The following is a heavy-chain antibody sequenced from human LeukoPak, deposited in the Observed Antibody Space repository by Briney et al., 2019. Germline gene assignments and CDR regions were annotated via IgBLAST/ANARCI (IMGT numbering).Heavy chain of an antibody. Sequence: PGGSLRLSCAASGFTFSSYWMSWVRQAPGKGLEWVANMNRDGSEKNYVDSIKGQFTISRDNAANSLYLQMNSLRVEDTAVYYCARDGGIIRFGGQDVWGQGTTVIVS. CDR1: GFTFSSYW. J-gene: IGHJ6*02. CDR2: MNRDGSEK. V-gene: IGHV3-7*01. CDR3: ARDGGIIRFGGQDV. D-gene: IGHD3-16*01.